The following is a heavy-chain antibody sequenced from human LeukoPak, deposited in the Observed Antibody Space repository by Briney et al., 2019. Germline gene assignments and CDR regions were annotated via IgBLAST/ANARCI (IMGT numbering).Heavy chain of an antibody. CDR3: ARVTYRSSSPFFNF. J-gene: IGHJ4*02. Sequence: SETLSLTCNVSGDSVNNTNYYWAWIRQPLGKGLEWIGSINYRGNTFFNPSLKSRITLSVASSMNQFSLKLTSVTAADTAMFFCARVTYRSSSPFFNFWGQGTLVTVSS. D-gene: IGHD6-6*01. CDR2: INYRGNT. CDR1: GDSVNNTNYY. V-gene: IGHV4-39*07.